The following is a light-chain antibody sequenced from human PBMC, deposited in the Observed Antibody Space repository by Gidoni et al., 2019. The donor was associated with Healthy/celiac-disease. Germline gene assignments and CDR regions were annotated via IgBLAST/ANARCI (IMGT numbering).Light chain of an antibody. J-gene: IGKJ5*01. Sequence: EPASISCRSSQSLLHSNGYNYLDWYLQKPGQSPQLLIYLGSNRASGVPDRFSGSGSGTDVTLKISRVEAEDVGVYYCMQALQTPTFGQGTRLEIK. V-gene: IGKV2-28*01. CDR1: QSLLHSNGYNY. CDR2: LGS. CDR3: MQALQTPT.